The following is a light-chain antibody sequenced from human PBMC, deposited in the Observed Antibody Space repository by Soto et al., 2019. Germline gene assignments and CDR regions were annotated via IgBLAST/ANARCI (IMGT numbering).Light chain of an antibody. J-gene: IGKJ5*01. CDR2: XVS. CDR1: QSVXTR. CDR3: QQLSIPGT. Sequence: IQMTQSPSTLSASVGDGVTIACRASQSVXTRFGWYQQKPGKATTFRNYXVSLLETGVPSSFSGSGCGTEFTITINSLQPEDVETYCCQQLSIPGTFGQGTRLEIK. V-gene: IGKV1-5*01.